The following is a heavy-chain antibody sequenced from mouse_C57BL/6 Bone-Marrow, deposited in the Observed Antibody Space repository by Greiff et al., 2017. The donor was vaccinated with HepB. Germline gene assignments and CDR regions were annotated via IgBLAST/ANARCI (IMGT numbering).Heavy chain of an antibody. CDR1: GYAFSSSW. D-gene: IGHD1-1*01. J-gene: IGHJ3*01. Sequence: QVQLQQSGPELVKPGASVKISCKASGYAFSSSWMNWVKQRPGKGLEWIGRIYPGDGDTNYNGKFKGKATLTADKSSSTAYMQLSSLTSEDSAVYFCARDGSRTWFAYWGQGTLVTVSA. CDR3: ARDGSRTWFAY. V-gene: IGHV1-82*01. CDR2: IYPGDGDT.